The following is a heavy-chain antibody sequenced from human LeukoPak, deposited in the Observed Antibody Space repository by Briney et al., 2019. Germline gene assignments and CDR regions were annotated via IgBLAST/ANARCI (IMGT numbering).Heavy chain of an antibody. CDR2: INHSGST. D-gene: IGHD1-26*01. CDR1: GGSFRGYY. J-gene: IGHJ4*02. V-gene: IGHV4-34*01. CDR3: ASWGGGSHYFDY. Sequence: SETLSLTCAVYGGSFRGYYWSWIRQPPGKGLEWIGEINHSGSTNYNPSLKSRVTISVDTSKNQFSLKLSSVTAADTAVYYCASWGGGSHYFDYWGQGTLVTVSS.